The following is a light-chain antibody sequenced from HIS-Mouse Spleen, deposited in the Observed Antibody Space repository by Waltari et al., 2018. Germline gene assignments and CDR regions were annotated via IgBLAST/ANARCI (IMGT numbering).Light chain of an antibody. Sequence: QSVLTQPPSASGTPGQRVTISCSGSSSNIGSTSVYWYQQLPGTAPKLLIYRNNHRPSGVPDRFSGSKSGTSASLAISGLRSEDEADYYCAAWDDSLSGYVFGTGTKVTVL. CDR3: AAWDDSLSGYV. V-gene: IGLV1-47*01. CDR1: SSNIGSTS. CDR2: RNN. J-gene: IGLJ1*01.